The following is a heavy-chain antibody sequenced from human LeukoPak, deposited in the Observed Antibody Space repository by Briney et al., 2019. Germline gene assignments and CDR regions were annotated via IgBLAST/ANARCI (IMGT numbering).Heavy chain of an antibody. CDR2: IYPGDSDT. Sequence: GESLKISCKGSGYSFTSYWIGWVRQMPGKGLEWMGVIYPGDSDTRYSPSFQGQVTISADKSISTAYLQWSSLEASDTAMYYCARWDYDILTGYSYYFDYWGQGTLVTVSS. V-gene: IGHV5-51*01. CDR1: GYSFTSYW. D-gene: IGHD3-9*01. J-gene: IGHJ4*02. CDR3: ARWDYDILTGYSYYFDY.